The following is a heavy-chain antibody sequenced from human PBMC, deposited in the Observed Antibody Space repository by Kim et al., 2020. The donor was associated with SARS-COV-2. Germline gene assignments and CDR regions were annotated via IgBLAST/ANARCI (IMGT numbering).Heavy chain of an antibody. V-gene: IGHV1-46*01. Sequence: YAQTFQGRVTMTRDTSTSTVYMELSSLRSEDTAVYYCARHDSSGYEAFDIWGQGTMVTVSS. J-gene: IGHJ3*02. D-gene: IGHD3-22*01. CDR3: ARHDSSGYEAFDI.